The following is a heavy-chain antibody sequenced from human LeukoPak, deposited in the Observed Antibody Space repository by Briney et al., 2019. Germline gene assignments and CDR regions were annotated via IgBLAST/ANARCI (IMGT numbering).Heavy chain of an antibody. CDR1: GFTFSSYW. Sequence: GGSLRLSCAASGFTFSSYWMSWVRQAPGKGLEWVANIKQDGSEKYYVDSVKGRFTISRDNAKNSLYLQMNSLRAEDTAVYYCASGRGIYYYYGMDVWGQGNPGHRLL. D-gene: IGHD6-13*01. V-gene: IGHV3-7*01. CDR2: IKQDGSEK. J-gene: IGHJ6*02. CDR3: ASGRGIYYYYGMDV.